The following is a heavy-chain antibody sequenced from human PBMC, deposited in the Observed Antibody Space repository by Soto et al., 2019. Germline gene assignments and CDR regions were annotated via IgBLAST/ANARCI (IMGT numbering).Heavy chain of an antibody. D-gene: IGHD6-13*01. CDR3: ARGSIAAAGTGWFDP. CDR2: IWYDGSNK. Sequence: QVQPVESGGGVVQPGRSLRLSCAASGFTFSSYGMHWVRQAPGKGLEWVAVIWYDGSNKYYADSVKGRFTISRDNSKNTLYLQMNSLRAEDTAVYYCARGSIAAAGTGWFDPWGQGTLVTVSS. J-gene: IGHJ5*02. CDR1: GFTFSSYG. V-gene: IGHV3-33*01.